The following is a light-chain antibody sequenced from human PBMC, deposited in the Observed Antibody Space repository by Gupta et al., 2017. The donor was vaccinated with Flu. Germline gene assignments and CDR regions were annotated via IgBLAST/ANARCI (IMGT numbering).Light chain of an antibody. CDR2: RND. J-gene: IGLJ3*02. CDR3: AAWNDSLNGGV. CDR1: SSNIGNYY. Sequence: QSVLTQPPSASGTPGQRVTISCSGSSSNIGNYYVYWYQQLPGTAPKLLIYRNDQRPSGVPDRVSGSKSGASASLAISGLRSEDEAEYDCAAWNDSLNGGVLGGGTKLTVL. V-gene: IGLV1-47*01.